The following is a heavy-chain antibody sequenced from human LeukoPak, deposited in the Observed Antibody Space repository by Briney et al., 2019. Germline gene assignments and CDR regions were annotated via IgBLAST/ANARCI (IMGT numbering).Heavy chain of an antibody. Sequence: SWIRQPPGKGLEWVSIMSGNGGNTYYADSVKGRFTISRDNSKNTLYLQMNSLRAEDTAVYYCARRGSYSRGAFDIWGQGTMVTVSA. V-gene: IGHV3-23*01. D-gene: IGHD1-26*01. CDR3: ARRGSYSRGAFDI. J-gene: IGHJ3*02. CDR2: MSGNGGNT.